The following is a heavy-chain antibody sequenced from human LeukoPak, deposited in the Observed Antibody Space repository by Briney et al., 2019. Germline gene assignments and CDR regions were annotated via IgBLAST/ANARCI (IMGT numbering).Heavy chain of an antibody. D-gene: IGHD6-13*01. CDR1: GFTFSSYW. CDR2: IDQDGSEK. V-gene: IGHV3-7*01. CDR3: ARDPPKQQLGSTKTEKGDY. Sequence: GGSLRLSCAASGFTFSSYWMSWVRQAPGKGLEWVANIDQDGSEKYYVDSVKGRFTISRDNAKNSLYLQMNSLRAEDTAVYYCARDPPKQQLGSTKTEKGDYWGQGTLVTVSS. J-gene: IGHJ4*02.